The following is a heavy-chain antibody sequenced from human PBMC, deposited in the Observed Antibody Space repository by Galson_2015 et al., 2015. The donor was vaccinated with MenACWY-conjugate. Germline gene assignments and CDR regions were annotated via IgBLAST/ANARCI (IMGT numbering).Heavy chain of an antibody. J-gene: IGHJ4*02. CDR3: VRESIVVVPAFLPGGYFDH. Sequence: SVKVSCKASGYTFTTYAMHWVRQAPGQRLEWMGWINPANGNTKYSQNFQGRLTFTRDTSATTVYMELSSLRSEDTAMFYCVRESIVVVPAFLPGGYFDHWGPGTLVPVSS. CDR2: INPANGNT. D-gene: IGHD2-2*01. V-gene: IGHV1-3*01. CDR1: GYTFTTYA.